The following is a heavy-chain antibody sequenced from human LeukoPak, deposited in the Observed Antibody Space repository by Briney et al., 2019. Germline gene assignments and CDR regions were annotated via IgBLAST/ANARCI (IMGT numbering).Heavy chain of an antibody. CDR3: ARSLVASYFDY. CDR2: LYYSGST. D-gene: IGHD2-8*02. V-gene: IGHV4-59*01. CDR1: GGSFSTYY. J-gene: IGHJ4*02. Sequence: SETLSLTCSVSGGSFSTYYWSWIRQPPGKGLEWIGYLYYSGSTYYNPSLKSRVTISADTSKNQFSLSLSSVTAADTAVYYCARSLVASYFDYWGQGTLVTVSS.